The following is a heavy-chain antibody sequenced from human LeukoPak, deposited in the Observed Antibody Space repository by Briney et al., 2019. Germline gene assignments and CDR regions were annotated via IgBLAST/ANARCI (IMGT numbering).Heavy chain of an antibody. Sequence: GGSLRLSCAASGFPFSSYWMSWVRQAPGKGLEWVANIRHDGSETYYVDSLRGRFTISRDNAKNLVYLQMNSLRAEDTAVYYCVKYGADVWGQGTTVTVSS. CDR3: VKYGADV. CDR2: IRHDGSET. V-gene: IGHV3-7*03. J-gene: IGHJ6*02. CDR1: GFPFSSYW. D-gene: IGHD2/OR15-2a*01.